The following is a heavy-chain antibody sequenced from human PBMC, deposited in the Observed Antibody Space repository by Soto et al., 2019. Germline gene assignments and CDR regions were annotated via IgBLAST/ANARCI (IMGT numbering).Heavy chain of an antibody. CDR3: ARGWGSSSWSEAYYYYYGMDV. CDR1: GGSISSYY. CDR2: IYYSGST. V-gene: IGHV4-59*01. J-gene: IGHJ6*02. D-gene: IGHD6-13*01. Sequence: PSETLSLTCTVSGGSISSYYWSWIRQPPGKGLEWIGYIYYSGSTNYNPSLKSRVTISVDTSKNQFSLKLSSVTAADTAVYYCARGWGSSSWSEAYYYYYGMDVWGQGTTVTVSS.